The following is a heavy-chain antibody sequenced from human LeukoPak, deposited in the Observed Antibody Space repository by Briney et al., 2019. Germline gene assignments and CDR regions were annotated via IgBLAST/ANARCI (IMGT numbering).Heavy chain of an antibody. CDR2: INYSGNT. CDR1: GGSISSSSYY. J-gene: IGHJ4*02. D-gene: IGHD2-2*01. Sequence: SETLSLTCTVSGGSISSSSYYWGWLLQPPGKGLEWIGSINYSGNTYYNPSLKSRVTIPVDTSRNQFSLKLSSVTAADTALYYCARIDTVVLPSTMFDYWGQGTLVTVSS. V-gene: IGHV4-39*01. CDR3: ARIDTVVLPSTMFDY.